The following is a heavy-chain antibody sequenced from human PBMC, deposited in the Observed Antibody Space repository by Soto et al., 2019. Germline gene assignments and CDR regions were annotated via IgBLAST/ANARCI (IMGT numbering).Heavy chain of an antibody. J-gene: IGHJ6*02. Sequence: PGESLKISCKGSGYSFTSYWIGWVRQMPGKGLEWMGIIYPGDSDTRYSPSFQGQVTISADKSISTAYLQWSSLKASDTAMYYCARPQTGDKGYYYYYGMDVWGQGTTVTVSS. V-gene: IGHV5-51*01. CDR1: GYSFTSYW. D-gene: IGHD7-27*01. CDR2: IYPGDSDT. CDR3: ARPQTGDKGYYYYYGMDV.